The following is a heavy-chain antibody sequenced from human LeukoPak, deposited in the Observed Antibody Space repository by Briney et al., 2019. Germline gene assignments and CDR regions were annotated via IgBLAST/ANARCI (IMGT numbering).Heavy chain of an antibody. Sequence: SETLSLTCPVSGYSISSGYYWGWIRQPPGKGREWIGSIYHSGSTYYNPSLKSRVTISVDTSKNQFSLKLSSVTAADTAVYYCARHNYGPFDYYYYMDVWGKGTTVTVSS. CDR3: ARHNYGPFDYYYYMDV. J-gene: IGHJ6*03. CDR2: IYHSGST. CDR1: GYSISSGYY. V-gene: IGHV4-38-2*01. D-gene: IGHD5-18*01.